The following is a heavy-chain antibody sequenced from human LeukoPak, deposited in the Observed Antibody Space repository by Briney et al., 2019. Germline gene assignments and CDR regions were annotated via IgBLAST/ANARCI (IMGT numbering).Heavy chain of an antibody. J-gene: IGHJ4*02. CDR3: ARVPYSSGWYHGDY. CDR2: IYPGDSDT. D-gene: IGHD6-19*01. CDR1: GYSFTSYW. V-gene: IGHV5-51*01. Sequence: GESLQISCKGSGYSFTSYWIGWVRQLPGKGLEWMGIIYPGDSDTRYSPSFQGQVTISADKSISTAYLQWSSLKASDTAMYYCARVPYSSGWYHGDYWGQGTLVTVSS.